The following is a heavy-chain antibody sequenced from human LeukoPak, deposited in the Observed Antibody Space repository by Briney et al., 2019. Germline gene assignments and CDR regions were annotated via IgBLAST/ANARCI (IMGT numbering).Heavy chain of an antibody. CDR3: ARGRDDFWSGYYFSSARGDKSFDY. CDR1: GGSISSISSNNYH. Sequence: SETLSLTCIVSGGSISSISSNNYHWGWIRQPPGKGLEWIGSIYYSGSTYYNPSLKSRVTISVDTSKNQFSLKLSSVTAADTAVYYCARGRDDFWSGYYFSSARGDKSFDYWGQGTLVTVSS. J-gene: IGHJ4*02. V-gene: IGHV4-39*07. D-gene: IGHD3-3*01. CDR2: IYYSGST.